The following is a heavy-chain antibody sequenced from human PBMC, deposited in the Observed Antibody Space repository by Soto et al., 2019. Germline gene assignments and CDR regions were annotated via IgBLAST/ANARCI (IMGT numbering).Heavy chain of an antibody. V-gene: IGHV3-48*03. J-gene: IGHJ4*02. CDR1: GFTFSSYE. Sequence: PVGSLRLSCAASGFTFSSYEMNWVRQAPGKGLEWVSYISSSGSTIYYADSVKGRFTISRDNAKNSLYLQMNSLRAEDTAVYYCARGLETYYDILTGYQFDYWGQGTLVPVSS. CDR2: ISSSGSTI. CDR3: ARGLETYYDILTGYQFDY. D-gene: IGHD3-9*01.